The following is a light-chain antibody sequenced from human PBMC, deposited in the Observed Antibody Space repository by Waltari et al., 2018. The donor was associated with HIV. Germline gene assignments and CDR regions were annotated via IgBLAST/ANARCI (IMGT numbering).Light chain of an antibody. CDR3: QKYKRALLT. CDR2: AAS. J-gene: IGKJ5*01. Sequence: DLQMTQSPSSLSASVGDRVTLTCRASQGISNFLAWYQQKPGKVPRLLIYAASTLHSGVPSRFSGSGSGTDFTLTISSLQPEDVATYYCQKYKRALLTFGQGTRLEIK. CDR1: QGISNF. V-gene: IGKV1-27*01.